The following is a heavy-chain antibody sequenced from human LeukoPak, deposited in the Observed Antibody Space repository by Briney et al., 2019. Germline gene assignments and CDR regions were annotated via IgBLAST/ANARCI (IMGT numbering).Heavy chain of an antibody. CDR2: ISPDSGDT. D-gene: IGHD3-3*01. CDR1: GYTFTGFY. Sequence: GASVKVSCKPSGYTFTGFYMHWVRQAPGQGLEWMGWISPDSGDTNYAQKFQGRVTMARDTSVSTVYMELSRLTSDDTAVYYCARVPIFGVVIMRRDDYWGQGTLVTVSS. CDR3: ARVPIFGVVIMRRDDY. J-gene: IGHJ4*02. V-gene: IGHV1-2*02.